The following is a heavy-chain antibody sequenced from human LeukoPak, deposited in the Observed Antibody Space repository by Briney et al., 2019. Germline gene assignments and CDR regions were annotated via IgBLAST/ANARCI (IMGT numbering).Heavy chain of an antibody. J-gene: IGHJ4*02. D-gene: IGHD1-26*01. CDR2: ISKSGDSI. CDR1: GFTFSDYY. V-gene: IGHV3-11*01. Sequence: GGSLRLSCAASGFTFSDYYMSWFRQAPGKGLECISYISKSGDSIYYADSVKGRFTVSRDNAKDSLYVQVNSLRAEDTAVYYCVRVRGSYAFDFWGQGTPLTVSS. CDR3: VRVRGSYAFDF.